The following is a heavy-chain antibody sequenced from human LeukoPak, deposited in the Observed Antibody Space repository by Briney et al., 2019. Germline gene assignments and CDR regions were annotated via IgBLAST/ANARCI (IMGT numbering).Heavy chain of an antibody. CDR2: ISDIGSI. D-gene: IGHD2/OR15-2a*01. Sequence: SETLSLTCTVSGGSISSYYWSWIRQPPGKGLEWIAYISDIGSINYNPSLKSRVTISLDTSKNQFSLKLSSVTAADTGVYYCAGHHPRNTVDFWGQGTLVTVSS. V-gene: IGHV4-59*08. CDR3: AGHHPRNTVDF. CDR1: GGSISSYY. J-gene: IGHJ4*02.